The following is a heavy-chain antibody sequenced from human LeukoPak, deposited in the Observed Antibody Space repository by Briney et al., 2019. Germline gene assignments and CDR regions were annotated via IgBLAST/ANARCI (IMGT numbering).Heavy chain of an antibody. Sequence: SLRLSCAASGFTFYDYAMHWVRHPPGKGLGWVSGICWNSGSIDYAPSVKGRFTISRDNAKNSLYLQMNSLRAEDTVLYYCAKDTAMVRDYFDYWGQGTLVSVS. CDR2: ICWNSGSI. CDR1: GFTFYDYA. D-gene: IGHD3-10*01. J-gene: IGHJ4*02. V-gene: IGHV3-9*01. CDR3: AKDTAMVRDYFDY.